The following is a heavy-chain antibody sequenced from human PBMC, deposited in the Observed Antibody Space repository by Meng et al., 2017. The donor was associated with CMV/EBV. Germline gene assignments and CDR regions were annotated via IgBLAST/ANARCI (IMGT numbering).Heavy chain of an antibody. CDR2: ISSSSSTI. J-gene: IGHJ6*02. Sequence: ETLSLTCAASGFSFSSYSMNWVRQAPGKGLEWVSYISSSSSTIYYADSVKGRFTISRDNAKNSLYLQMNSLRAEDTAVYYCARDYSAQGYGMDVWGQGTTVTVSS. V-gene: IGHV3-48*04. CDR1: GFSFSSYS. D-gene: IGHD6-13*01. CDR3: ARDYSAQGYGMDV.